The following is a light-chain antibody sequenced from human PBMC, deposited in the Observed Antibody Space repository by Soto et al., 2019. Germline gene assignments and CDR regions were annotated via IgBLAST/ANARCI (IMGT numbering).Light chain of an antibody. V-gene: IGLV1-44*01. J-gene: IGLJ3*02. CDR3: AAWDDSLNGWV. Sequence: QSVLTQAPSASGTPGQRVTISCSGSSSNIGSNTVSWYQQVPGTAPKLLIYSNDQRPSGVPDRFSGSKSDTSASLAIGGLQSEDEADYYCAAWDDSLNGWVFGGGTKLTVL. CDR1: SSNIGSNT. CDR2: SND.